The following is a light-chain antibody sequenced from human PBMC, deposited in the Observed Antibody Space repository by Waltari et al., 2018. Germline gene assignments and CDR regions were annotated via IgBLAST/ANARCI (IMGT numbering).Light chain of an antibody. CDR2: DAS. J-gene: IGKJ1*01. CDR1: QSVSSY. Sequence: EIVLTQSPATLSLSPGERATLSCRASQSVSSYLAWYQQKPGQAPRLLIYDASNRATGIPARFSGSGSGTDFTLTISSPEPEDFAVYYCQQRSNWPRWTFGQGTKVEIK. CDR3: QQRSNWPRWT. V-gene: IGKV3-11*01.